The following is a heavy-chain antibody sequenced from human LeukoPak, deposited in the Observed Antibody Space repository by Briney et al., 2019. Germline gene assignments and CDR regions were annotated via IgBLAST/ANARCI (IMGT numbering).Heavy chain of an antibody. CDR3: ARESSGYDYYYYDSSGYFDY. D-gene: IGHD3-22*01. CDR1: VGSISNYY. J-gene: IGHJ4*02. CDR2: IYTSGST. V-gene: IGHV4-4*07. Sequence: SETLSLTCTVSVGSISNYYWSWIRQPAGKGLEWIGRIYTSGSTNYNPSLKSRVTISVDTSKNQFSLKLSSVTAADTAVYYCARESSGYDYYYYDSSGYFDYWGQGTLVTVSS.